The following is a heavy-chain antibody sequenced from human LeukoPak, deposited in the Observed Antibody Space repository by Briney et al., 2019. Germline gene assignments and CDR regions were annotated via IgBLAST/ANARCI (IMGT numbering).Heavy chain of an antibody. CDR2: IIPIFGTA. CDR3: ARSFSTSSAHFDY. Sequence: GASVQVSCKASRGTFSSYAVSWVRQAPGQGLKWMGRIIPIFGTANYAQKFQGRVTITTDESTSTAYMELSSLRSEDTAVYYCARSFSTSSAHFDYWGQGTLVTVSS. CDR1: RGTFSSYA. J-gene: IGHJ4*02. D-gene: IGHD6-13*01. V-gene: IGHV1-69*05.